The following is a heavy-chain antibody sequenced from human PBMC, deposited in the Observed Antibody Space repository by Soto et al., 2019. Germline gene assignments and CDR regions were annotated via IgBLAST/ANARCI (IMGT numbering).Heavy chain of an antibody. CDR3: TTSVEVVVTPFDY. D-gene: IGHD3-22*01. CDR1: GFTFSSYG. CDR2: IWYDGSNK. Sequence: GGSLRLSCAASGFTFSSYGMHWVRQAPGKGLEWVAVIWYDGSNKYYADFAAPVKGRFSISRDDSKNTLYLQMNSLKTEDTAIYYCTTSVEVVVTPFDYWGQGTRVTVSS. V-gene: IGHV3-33*01. J-gene: IGHJ4*02.